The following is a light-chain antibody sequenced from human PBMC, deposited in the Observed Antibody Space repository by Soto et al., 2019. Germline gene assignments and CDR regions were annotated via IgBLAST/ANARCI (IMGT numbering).Light chain of an antibody. V-gene: IGKV3D-20*01. CDR1: QSITNNY. J-gene: IGKJ4*01. Sequence: DIVLTQSPATLSLSPGERATLSCGASQSITNNYLAWYQQKPGLAPRLLIYDTSKRATGIPDRFSGSGSGTDITVNISILEPEDFAAYYCQQFGSLITFGGGTKVEIK. CDR3: QQFGSLIT. CDR2: DTS.